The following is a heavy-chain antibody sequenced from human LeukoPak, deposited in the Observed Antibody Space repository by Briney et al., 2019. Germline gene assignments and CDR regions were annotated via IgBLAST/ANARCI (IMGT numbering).Heavy chain of an antibody. V-gene: IGHV3-23*01. D-gene: IGHD3-10*01. J-gene: IGHJ6*02. CDR1: GFTFSNYA. Sequence: GGSLRLSCAASGFTFSNYAMTWVRQAPGKGLEWVSGISGGGGNTYYADSVKGRFTISRDNSKNTLYLQMNSLRAEDMRAEDTAVYYCAKDMYGSGSRTKYGVDVWGQGTTVTVSS. CDR3: AKDMYGSGSRTKYGVDV. CDR2: ISGGGGNT.